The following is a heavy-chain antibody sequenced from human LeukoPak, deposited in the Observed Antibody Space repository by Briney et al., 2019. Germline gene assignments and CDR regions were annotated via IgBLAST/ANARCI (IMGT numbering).Heavy chain of an antibody. CDR2: ISSSSSYI. Sequence: GGSLRLSCAASGFTFSSYSMNWVRQAPGKGLEWVSSISSSSSYIYYADSVKGRFTISRDNAKNSLYLQMNSLRAEDTAVYYCARDRVFYYYMDVWAKGPRSPSP. D-gene: IGHD3-10*01. V-gene: IGHV3-21*01. CDR3: ARDRVFYYYMDV. CDR1: GFTFSSYS. J-gene: IGHJ6*03.